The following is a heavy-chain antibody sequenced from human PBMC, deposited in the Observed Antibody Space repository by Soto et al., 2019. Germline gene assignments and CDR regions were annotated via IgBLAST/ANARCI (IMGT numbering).Heavy chain of an antibody. V-gene: IGHV3-30-3*01. CDR3: ARGQYCSGGSCYSLGYFDL. D-gene: IGHD2-15*01. Sequence: GGSLRLSCVASGFTFRSYAMHWVRQAPDKGPEWVAVISYDGSNKYYADSVKGRFTISRDNSKNTLYLQMNSLRTEDTAVYYCARGQYCSGGSCYSLGYFDLWGRGTLVTVSS. CDR1: GFTFRSYA. CDR2: ISYDGSNK. J-gene: IGHJ2*01.